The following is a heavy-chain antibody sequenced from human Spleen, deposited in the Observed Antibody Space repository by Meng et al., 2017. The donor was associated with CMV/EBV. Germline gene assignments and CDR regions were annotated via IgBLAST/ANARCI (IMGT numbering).Heavy chain of an antibody. D-gene: IGHD4-17*01. CDR1: GFTFSSYA. J-gene: IGHJ6*02. Sequence: GGSLRLSCAASGFTFSSYAMHWVRQAPGKGLEWVAVISYDGSNKYYADSVKGRFTISRDNSKNTLYLQMNSLRAEDTAVYYCAREPVMTTVTSPLTYGMDVWGQGTTVTVSS. CDR2: ISYDGSNK. V-gene: IGHV3-30-3*01. CDR3: AREPVMTTVTSPLTYGMDV.